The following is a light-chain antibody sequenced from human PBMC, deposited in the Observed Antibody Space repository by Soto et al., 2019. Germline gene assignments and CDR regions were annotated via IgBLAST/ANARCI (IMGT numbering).Light chain of an antibody. J-gene: IGLJ2*01. V-gene: IGLV1-40*01. CDR2: GNS. CDR3: QSYDSSLSGSV. CDR1: NSNIGAGYD. Sequence: QPVLTQPPSVSGAPGQRVTISCTGSNSNIGAGYDVHWYQQLPGTAPKLLIHGNSNRPSGVPDRFSGSKSGTSASLAITGLQAEDEADYYCQSYDSSLSGSVFGGGTKLTVL.